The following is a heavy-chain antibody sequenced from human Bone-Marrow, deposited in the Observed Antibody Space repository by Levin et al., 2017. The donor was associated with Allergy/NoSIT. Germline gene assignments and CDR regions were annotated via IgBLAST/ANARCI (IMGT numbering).Heavy chain of an antibody. CDR2: ISYDGSNK. CDR3: ARDTWIQLWLTGMDV. V-gene: IGHV3-30-3*01. D-gene: IGHD5-18*01. J-gene: IGHJ6*02. CDR1: GFTFSSYA. Sequence: GESLKISCAASGFTFSSYAMHWVRQAPGKGLEWVAVISYDGSNKYYADSVKGRFTISRDNSKNTLYLQMNSLRAEDTAVYYCARDTWIQLWLTGMDVWGQGTTVTVSS.